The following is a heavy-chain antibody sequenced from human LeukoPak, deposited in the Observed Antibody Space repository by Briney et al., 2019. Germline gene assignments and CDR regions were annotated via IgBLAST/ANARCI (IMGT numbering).Heavy chain of an antibody. J-gene: IGHJ6*03. D-gene: IGHD1-26*01. CDR2: ISSSSSTI. V-gene: IGHV3-11*01. Sequence: PGGSLRLSCAASGFTFSDYYMSWIRQAPGKGLEWVSYISSSSSTIYYADSVKGRFTISRDNSKNTLYLQLNSLRVEDTAVYYCAKNRGAGSHYYYHMNVWGKGTTVTVSS. CDR3: AKNRGAGSHYYYHMNV. CDR1: GFTFSDYY.